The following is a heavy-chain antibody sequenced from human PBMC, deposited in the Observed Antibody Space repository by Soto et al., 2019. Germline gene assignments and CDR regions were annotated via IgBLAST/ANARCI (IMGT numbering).Heavy chain of an antibody. CDR3: AGDSNGLSKYVKH. CDR1: GGSFSGYC. Sequence: VQLQQWGAGLLKPSETLSLTCAVYGGSFSGYCWSWIRQTPGERLEWVGDICHGGGANYNPSLKSRVSLSMDPSKTPFYLKLNSVMAADTLVYYCAGDSNGLSKYVKHWGRGSLVTVSS. D-gene: IGHD6-25*01. CDR2: ICHGGGA. J-gene: IGHJ1*01. V-gene: IGHV4-34*01.